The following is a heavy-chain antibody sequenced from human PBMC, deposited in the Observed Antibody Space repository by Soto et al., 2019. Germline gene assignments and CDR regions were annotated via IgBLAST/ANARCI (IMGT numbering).Heavy chain of an antibody. Sequence: QVQLQQSGPGLVKPSQTLSLTCVISGDSVSSKTSGWSWIRQSPSRGLEWLGRTYYRSKWYIDYAVSVKSRISITPDISKNQFSLQLSSVTPEDTAVYYCVRGGLVAGGPLSWFDPWGQGTLVTVSS. CDR2: TYYRSKWYI. J-gene: IGHJ5*02. V-gene: IGHV6-1*01. D-gene: IGHD6-19*01. CDR3: VRGGLVAGGPLSWFDP. CDR1: GDSVSSKTSG.